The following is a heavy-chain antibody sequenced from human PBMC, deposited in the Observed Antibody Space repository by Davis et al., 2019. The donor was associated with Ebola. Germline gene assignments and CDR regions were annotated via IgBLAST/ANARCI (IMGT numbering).Heavy chain of an antibody. CDR2: IKGDESST. CDR1: GFTFSSYW. J-gene: IGHJ4*02. Sequence: PGGSLRLSCAASGFTFSSYWMHWVRQAPGKGLVWVSRIKGDESSTSYADSVKGRFTISRDNAKNMLYLQMNSLRAEDTAMYYCARALTSSNNGKFDHWGQGTLVTVSS. V-gene: IGHV3-74*01. CDR3: ARALTSSNNGKFDH. D-gene: IGHD1-1*01.